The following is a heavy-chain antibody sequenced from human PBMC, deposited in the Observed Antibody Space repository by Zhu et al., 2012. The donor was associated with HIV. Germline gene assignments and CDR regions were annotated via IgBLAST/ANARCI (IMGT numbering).Heavy chain of an antibody. V-gene: IGHV4-4*02. CDR2: IYHSGST. CDR3: ARRTTVVSWFDP. Sequence: QVQLQESGPGLVKPSGTLSLTCAVSGGSISSSHWWSWVRQPPGKGLEWIGEIYHSGSTSYNPSLKSRVTISVDKSKNQSSLRLSSVTAADTAVYYCARRTTVVSWFDPWGQGTLVTVSS. CDR1: GGSISSSHW. D-gene: IGHD4-23*01. J-gene: IGHJ5*02.